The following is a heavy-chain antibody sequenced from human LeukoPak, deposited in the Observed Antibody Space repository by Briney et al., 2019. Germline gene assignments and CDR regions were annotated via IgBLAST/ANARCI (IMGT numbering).Heavy chain of an antibody. V-gene: IGHV3-30*18. D-gene: IGHD3-22*01. J-gene: IGHJ4*02. CDR2: ISYDGSNK. CDR1: GFTFSSYG. Sequence: GGSLRLSCAASGFTFSSYGMHWVRQAPGKGLEWVAVISYDGSNKYYADSAKGRFTISRDNSKNTLYLQMNSLRAEDTAVYYCAKSAYYDSSGYREFDYWGQGTLVTVSS. CDR3: AKSAYYDSSGYREFDY.